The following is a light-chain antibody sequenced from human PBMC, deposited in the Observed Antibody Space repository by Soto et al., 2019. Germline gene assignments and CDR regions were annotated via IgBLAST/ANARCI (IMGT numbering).Light chain of an antibody. CDR3: LSFDSSLSVV. V-gene: IGLV1-40*01. CDR1: XXXIGAGYD. CDR2: GNT. J-gene: IGLJ2*01. Sequence: QSVLTQPPSVSGAPGXRVTISCXGSXXXIGAGYDVHWYQQLPGRAPKLLIYGNTNRPSGVPDRFSGSKSGTSASLAITGLQAEDEADYYCLSFDSSLSVVFGGGTKLTVL.